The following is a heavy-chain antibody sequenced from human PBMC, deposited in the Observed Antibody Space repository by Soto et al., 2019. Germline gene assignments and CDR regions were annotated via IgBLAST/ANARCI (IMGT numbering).Heavy chain of an antibody. CDR1: GFTFSSYS. CDR2: ISSSSSTI. Sequence: GSLRLSCAASGFTFSSYSMNWVRQAPGKGLEWVSYISSSSSTIYYADSVKGRFTISRDNAKNSLYLQMNSLRDEDTDVYYCAREASGIAVAGPYYLDYWGQGTLVTVSS. J-gene: IGHJ4*02. D-gene: IGHD6-19*01. V-gene: IGHV3-48*02. CDR3: AREASGIAVAGPYYLDY.